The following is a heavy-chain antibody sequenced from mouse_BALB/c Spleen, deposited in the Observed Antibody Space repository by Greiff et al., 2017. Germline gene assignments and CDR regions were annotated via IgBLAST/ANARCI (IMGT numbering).Heavy chain of an antibody. CDR2: IWSGGST. D-gene: IGHD1-1*01. CDR3: ASYYYGSSSYAMDY. V-gene: IGHV2-2*02. CDR1: GFSLTSYG. J-gene: IGHJ4*01. Sequence: QVKLKESGPGLVQPSQSLSVTCTVSGFSLTSYGVHWVRQSPGKGLEWLGVIWSGGSTDYNAAFISRLSISKDNSKSQVFFKMNSLQANDTAIYYCASYYYGSSSYAMDYWGQGTSVTVSS.